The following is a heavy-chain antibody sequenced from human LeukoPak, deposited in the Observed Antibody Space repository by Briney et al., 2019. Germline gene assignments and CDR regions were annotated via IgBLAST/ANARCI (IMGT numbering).Heavy chain of an antibody. J-gene: IGHJ6*03. CDR1: GYTFTRHY. V-gene: IGHV1-46*01. Sequence: APVKVSCKASGYTFTRHYMHWVRQAPGQGLEWMGLINPSGGSTNYAQKFQGRVTMTRDTSTNTVYMELSSLRSEDTAVYYCARGPSITMVRGGQWYYYMDVWGKGTTVTISS. D-gene: IGHD3-10*01. CDR2: INPSGGST. CDR3: ARGPSITMVRGGQWYYYMDV.